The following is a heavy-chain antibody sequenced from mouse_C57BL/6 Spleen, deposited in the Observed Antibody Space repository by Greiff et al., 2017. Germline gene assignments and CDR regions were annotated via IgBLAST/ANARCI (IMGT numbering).Heavy chain of an antibody. Sequence: QVQLKQSGAELVRPGASVTLSCKASGYTFTDYEMHWVKQTPVHGLEWIGAIAPETGGTAYTQKFKGKAILTADKSSSTAYMELRSLTSEDSSVYYCTREYYDSLAYWGQGTLVTVSA. CDR2: IAPETGGT. V-gene: IGHV1-15*01. D-gene: IGHD2-4*01. CDR3: TREYYDSLAY. J-gene: IGHJ3*01. CDR1: GYTFTDYE.